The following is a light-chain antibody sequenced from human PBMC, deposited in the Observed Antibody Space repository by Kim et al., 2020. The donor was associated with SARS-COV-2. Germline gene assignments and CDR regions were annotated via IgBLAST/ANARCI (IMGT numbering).Light chain of an antibody. CDR1: QSVGTY. CDR2: DVS. CDR3: QHRNNWPAVT. V-gene: IGKV3-11*01. J-gene: IGKJ5*01. Sequence: SLGERSTLACRASQSVGTYLGWYQQRPGQAPRLLIYDVSTRATGIPARFSGSGSGTDFTLTISSLEPEDVAIYYCQHRNNWPAVTFGQGTRLEIK.